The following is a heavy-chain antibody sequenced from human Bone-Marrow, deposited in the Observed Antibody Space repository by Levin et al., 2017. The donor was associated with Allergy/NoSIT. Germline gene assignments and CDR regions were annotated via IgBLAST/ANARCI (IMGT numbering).Heavy chain of an antibody. J-gene: IGHJ6*02. CDR1: GFTFSDYP. D-gene: IGHD3-10*01. CDR3: AKVRPTFGSGSYYFDYYYGMDV. V-gene: IGHV3-23*01. CDR2: ISGSGVST. Sequence: GGSLRLSCAASGFTFSDYPMTWVRQAPGKGLEWVSAISGSGVSTYYADSVKGRFTISRDNSKNTLYLQMNSLRAEDTAVYYCAKVRPTFGSGSYYFDYYYGMDVWGQGTTVTVSS.